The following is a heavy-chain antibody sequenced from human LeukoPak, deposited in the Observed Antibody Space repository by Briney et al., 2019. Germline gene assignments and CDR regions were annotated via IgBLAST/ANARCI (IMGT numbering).Heavy chain of an antibody. Sequence: PGGSLRLSCAASGFTFSSYSMNWVRQAPGKGLEWVSSISSSSSYIYYADSVKGRFTISRDNAKNSLYLQMNSLRAEDTAVYYCAKDLAMIDAFDIWGQGTMVTVSS. J-gene: IGHJ3*02. CDR2: ISSSSSYI. D-gene: IGHD5-12*01. CDR3: AKDLAMIDAFDI. CDR1: GFTFSSYS. V-gene: IGHV3-21*04.